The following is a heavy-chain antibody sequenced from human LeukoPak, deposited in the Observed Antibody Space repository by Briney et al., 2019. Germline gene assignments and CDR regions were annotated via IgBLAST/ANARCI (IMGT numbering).Heavy chain of an antibody. CDR2: INPSGGST. J-gene: IGHJ4*02. V-gene: IGHV1-46*01. CDR1: GYTFTSYY. D-gene: IGHD3-10*01. CDR3: ARGVGNYYGSGSYYRFDY. Sequence: ASVKVSCKASGYTFTSYYMHWVRQAPGQGLEWMGIINPSGGSTSYAQKFQGRVTMTRDMSTSTVYMELSSLRSEDTAVYYCARGVGNYYGSGSYYRFDYWGQGTLVTVSS.